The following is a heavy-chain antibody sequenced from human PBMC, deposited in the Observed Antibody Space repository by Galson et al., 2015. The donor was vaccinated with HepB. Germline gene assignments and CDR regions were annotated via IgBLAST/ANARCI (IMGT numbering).Heavy chain of an antibody. D-gene: IGHD6-19*01. J-gene: IGHJ4*02. Sequence: SLRLSCAASGFTFSSYAMYWVRQAPGKGLEWVAVISYDGSNKYYADSVKGRFTISRDNSKNTLYLQMNSLRAEDTAVYYCARVSIAVAIDYWGQGTLVTVSS. CDR3: ARVSIAVAIDY. CDR2: ISYDGSNK. V-gene: IGHV3-30*04. CDR1: GFTFSSYA.